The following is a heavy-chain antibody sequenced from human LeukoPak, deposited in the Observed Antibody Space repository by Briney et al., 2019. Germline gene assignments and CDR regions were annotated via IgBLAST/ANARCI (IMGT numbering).Heavy chain of an antibody. D-gene: IGHD1-26*01. J-gene: IGHJ4*02. CDR1: GYTFTRYG. CDR2: ISPHNGKT. CDR3: AARSGELPYSFDY. Sequence: GAAVKVSCKASGYTFTRYGISWMRQAPGQEREGMGWISPHNGKTNYAQKLQGRGTITTDTSTHTVYMEMRRMSSDDAAVYYCAARSGELPYSFDYWGQGTLVTVSS. V-gene: IGHV1-18*01.